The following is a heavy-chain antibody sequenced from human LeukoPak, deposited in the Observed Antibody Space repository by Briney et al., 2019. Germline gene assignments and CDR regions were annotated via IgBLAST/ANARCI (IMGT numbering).Heavy chain of an antibody. Sequence: PSETLSLTCTVSGGSISLYYWSWIRQPPGKGLEWLGYIYYSGNTEYKPSLKSRVAMSVDTSKNQFSLRLSSVTAADTAVYYCARSTGSTMFIDYWGQGTLVTVSS. CDR2: IYYSGNT. V-gene: IGHV4-59*01. CDR1: GGSISLYY. J-gene: IGHJ4*02. CDR3: ARSTGSTMFIDY. D-gene: IGHD3-10*02.